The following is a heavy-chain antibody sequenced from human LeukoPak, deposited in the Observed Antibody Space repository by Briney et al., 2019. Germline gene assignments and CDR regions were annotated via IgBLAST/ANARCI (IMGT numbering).Heavy chain of an antibody. V-gene: IGHV4-30-4*08. CDR1: GGSISSGDYY. CDR2: IYYSGST. CDR3: ASNTVTTYWYFDL. Sequence: SQTLSLTCTVSGGSISSGDYYWSWIRQPPGKGLEWVVYIYYSGSTYYNPSLTSRVTISVDTSKIQSSLKLSSVTAADTAVYYCASNTVTTYWYFDLWGRGTLVTVSS. J-gene: IGHJ2*01. D-gene: IGHD4-17*01.